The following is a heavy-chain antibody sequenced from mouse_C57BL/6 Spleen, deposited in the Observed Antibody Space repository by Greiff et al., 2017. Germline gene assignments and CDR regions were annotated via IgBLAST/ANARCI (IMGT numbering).Heavy chain of an antibody. J-gene: IGHJ2*01. CDR3: ARDDYYGSSYDYFDY. D-gene: IGHD1-1*01. Sequence: DVMLVESGGGLVKPGGSLKLSCAASGFTFSSYAMSWVRQTPEKRLEWVATISDGGSYTYYPDNVKGRFTISRDNAKNNLYLQMSHLKSEDTAMYYCARDDYYGSSYDYFDYWGQGTTLTVSS. V-gene: IGHV5-4*01. CDR2: ISDGGSYT. CDR1: GFTFSSYA.